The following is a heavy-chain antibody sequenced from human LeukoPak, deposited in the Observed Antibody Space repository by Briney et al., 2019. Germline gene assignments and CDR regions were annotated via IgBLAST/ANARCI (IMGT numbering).Heavy chain of an antibody. J-gene: IGHJ3*02. CDR1: GFTFSSYA. CDR3: AIDLGI. D-gene: IGHD3-16*01. Sequence: GGSLTLSCPASGFTFSSYAMSWVRQAPGKGLEWVANIKQDGSEKYYVDSVKGRFTISRDNARNSLYLQMNSLRAEDTAVYYCAIDLGIWGQGTMVTVSS. V-gene: IGHV3-7*01. CDR2: IKQDGSEK.